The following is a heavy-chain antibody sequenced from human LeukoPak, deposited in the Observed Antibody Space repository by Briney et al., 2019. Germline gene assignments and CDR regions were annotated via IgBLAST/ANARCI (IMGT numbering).Heavy chain of an antibody. CDR1: GGSISSSSYY. Sequence: SETLSLTCTVSGGSISSSSYYWGWIRQPPGKGLEWIGSIYFSGSTYYNPSLKSRVTISVDTSKNQFSLKLSSVNAADTAVYYCARSVGATGYNWFDPWGQGTLVTVSS. CDR3: ARSVGATGYNWFDP. D-gene: IGHD1-26*01. V-gene: IGHV4-39*07. CDR2: IYFSGST. J-gene: IGHJ5*02.